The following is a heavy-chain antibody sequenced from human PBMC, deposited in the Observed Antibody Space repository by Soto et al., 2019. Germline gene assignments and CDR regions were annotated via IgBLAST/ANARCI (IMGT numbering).Heavy chain of an antibody. Sequence: GGSLRLSCAASGFTFSSYAMSWVRQAPGKGLEWVSAISGSGGRTYYADSVKGRFTIARGNYKNTLYLQMNSLRAEDTAVYYCANCAPPEAPHWFDPWGQGTLVTVSS. J-gene: IGHJ5*02. CDR2: ISGSGGRT. D-gene: IGHD2-21*01. CDR3: ANCAPPEAPHWFDP. CDR1: GFTFSSYA. V-gene: IGHV3-23*01.